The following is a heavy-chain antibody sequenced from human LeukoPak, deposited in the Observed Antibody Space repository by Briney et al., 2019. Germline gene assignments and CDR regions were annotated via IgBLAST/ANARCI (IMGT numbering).Heavy chain of an antibody. D-gene: IGHD6-6*01. CDR3: ARGPTRQYFDS. CDR1: GGSINSYY. CDR2: IFYSGST. J-gene: IGHJ4*02. Sequence: SETLSLTCTVSGGSINSYYWSWLRQPPGKGLEWIGYIFYSGSTNYNPSLQSRVTISVDTSRNQFSLNLSSVTAADTAVYYCARGPTRQYFDSWGRGTLVTVSS. V-gene: IGHV4-59*01.